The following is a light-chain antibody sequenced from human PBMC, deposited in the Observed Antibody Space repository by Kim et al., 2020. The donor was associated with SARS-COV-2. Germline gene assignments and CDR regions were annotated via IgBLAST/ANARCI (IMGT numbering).Light chain of an antibody. CDR1: QGIGSW. CDR3: QQSNNLPFT. CDR2: AAS. Sequence: DVQMTQSPSSVSASVGDTVTITCRASQGIGSWLAWYQQKPGKAPQLLIYAASALQNGVPSRFSGSGSGREFTLTISSLQPEDVATYFCQQSNNLPFTFGQGTRLEIK. J-gene: IGKJ5*01. V-gene: IGKV1-12*01.